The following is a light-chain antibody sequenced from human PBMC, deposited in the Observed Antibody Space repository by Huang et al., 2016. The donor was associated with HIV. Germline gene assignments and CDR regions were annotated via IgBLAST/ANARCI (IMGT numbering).Light chain of an antibody. J-gene: IGKJ2*01. V-gene: IGKV1-5*01. CDR3: QQYNSYPYT. CDR1: QRISSW. Sequence: DIQMTQSPSTLSASVGDRVTITCRASQRISSWLAWYQQKPGKAPKLLIYDASSLESGVTLRCSGSGSGTEFTLTISSLQPEYFATYYCQQYNSYPYTFGQGTNLEIK. CDR2: DAS.